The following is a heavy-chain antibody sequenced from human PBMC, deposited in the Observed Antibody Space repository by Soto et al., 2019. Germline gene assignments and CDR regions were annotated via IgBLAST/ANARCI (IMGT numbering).Heavy chain of an antibody. CDR1: GYTLTELS. Sequence: ASVKVSCKVSGYTLTELSMHWVRQAPGKGLEWMGGFDPEDGETIYAQKFQGRVTMTEDTSTDTAYMELSSLRSEDTAVYYCATGRYCSGGGCYEIDYWGQGTLVTVSS. CDR3: ATGRYCSGGGCYEIDY. J-gene: IGHJ4*02. CDR2: FDPEDGET. V-gene: IGHV1-24*01. D-gene: IGHD2-15*01.